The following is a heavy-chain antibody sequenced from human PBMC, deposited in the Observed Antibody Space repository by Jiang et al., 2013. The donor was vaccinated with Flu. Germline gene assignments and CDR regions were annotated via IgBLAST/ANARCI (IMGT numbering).Heavy chain of an antibody. CDR2: IIPIIDVP. J-gene: IGHJ3*01. V-gene: IGHV1-69*04. CDR3: ARDTLQSTVATYEPLDF. Sequence: SGAEVKKPGSSVRVSRKASGGTLSRHGISWVRQAPGQGLEWMGRIIPIIDVPNYAQKFQGRVRLTTDRSTTTVYMEVNNLRSEDTAVYYCARDTLQSTVATYEPLDFWGQGTLVTVSS. D-gene: IGHD6-19*01. CDR1: GGTLSRHG.